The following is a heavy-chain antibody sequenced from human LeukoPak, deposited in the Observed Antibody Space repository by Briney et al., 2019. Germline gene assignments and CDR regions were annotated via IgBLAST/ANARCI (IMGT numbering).Heavy chain of an antibody. CDR3: AKDCTNTNCYTWGDY. D-gene: IGHD2-2*02. J-gene: IGHJ4*02. V-gene: IGHV3-30-3*01. Sequence: HPGGSLRLSCAASGFTFSSYAIHWVRQAPGKGLEWVAVISYDGSNNYYADSVKGRFTISRDNSKNTLSLQLDSLKSEDTAIYYCAKDCTNTNCYTWGDYWGQGTLVTVSS. CDR1: GFTFSSYA. CDR2: ISYDGSNN.